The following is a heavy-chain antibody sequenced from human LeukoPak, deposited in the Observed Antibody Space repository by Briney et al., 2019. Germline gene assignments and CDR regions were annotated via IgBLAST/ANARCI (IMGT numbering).Heavy chain of an antibody. CDR3: ARTGDTHDAFDI. CDR2: ISSSSSYI. Sequence: GGSLRLSCAASGFTFSSYSMNWVRQAPGKGLEWVSSISSSSSYIYYADSVKGRFTISRDNAKNSLYLQMNSLRAEDTALYYCARTGDTHDAFDIWGQGTMVTVSS. J-gene: IGHJ3*02. D-gene: IGHD7-27*01. V-gene: IGHV3-21*04. CDR1: GFTFSSYS.